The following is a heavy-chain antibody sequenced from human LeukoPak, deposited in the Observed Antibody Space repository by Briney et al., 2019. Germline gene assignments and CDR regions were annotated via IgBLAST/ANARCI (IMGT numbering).Heavy chain of an antibody. D-gene: IGHD6-19*01. CDR3: ARYSSGWIDY. CDR1: GVSINTYF. J-gene: IGHJ4*02. Sequence: PSETLSLTCTVSGVSINTYFWSWIRQPPGKGLEWIGYISYSGSTNYNPSLKSRVTISIDTSKNQFSLKLSSVTAADTAVYYCARYSSGWIDYWGQGTLVTVSS. CDR2: ISYSGST. V-gene: IGHV4-59*01.